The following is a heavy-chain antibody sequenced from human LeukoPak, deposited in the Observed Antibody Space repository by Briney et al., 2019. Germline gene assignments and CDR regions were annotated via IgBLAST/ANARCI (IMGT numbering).Heavy chain of an antibody. CDR3: ARGRELLHFDY. J-gene: IGHJ4*02. Sequence: GGSLRLSCAASGFTVSSNYMSWVRQAPGKGLEWVSVIYSGGSTYYADSVKGRFTISRDNSKNTLYLQMNSLRAEDTAVYCCARGRELLHFDYWGQGTLVTVSS. CDR1: GFTVSSNY. CDR2: IYSGGST. V-gene: IGHV3-66*02. D-gene: IGHD1-26*01.